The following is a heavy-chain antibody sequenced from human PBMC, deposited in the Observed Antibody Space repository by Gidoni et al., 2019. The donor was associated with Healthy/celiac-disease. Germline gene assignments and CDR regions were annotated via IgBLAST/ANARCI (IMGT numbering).Heavy chain of an antibody. CDR2: RKQDGREK. CDR3: ARTIYDFWSYYFDY. Sequence: EVQLVESGGGLVQPGGSLRLSCAASGFPFSRYWMSWVRQAPGKGLEWVANRKQDGREKYYGDSGKGRFTIARDNAKNSLYLQMNSLRAEDTAVYYCARTIYDFWSYYFDYWGQGTLVTVSS. J-gene: IGHJ4*02. D-gene: IGHD3-3*01. V-gene: IGHV3-7*03. CDR1: GFPFSRYW.